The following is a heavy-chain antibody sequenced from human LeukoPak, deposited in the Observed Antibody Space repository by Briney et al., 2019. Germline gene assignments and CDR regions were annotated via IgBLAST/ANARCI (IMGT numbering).Heavy chain of an antibody. CDR2: IIPILGIA. CDR1: GGTFSSYA. V-gene: IGHV1-69*04. J-gene: IGHJ5*02. Sequence: SVKVTCKASGGTFSSYAISWVRRAPGQGLEWMGRIIPILGIANYAQKFQGRVTITADKSTSTAYMELSSLRSEDTAVYYCAGDSTGIAAAGATTNWFDPWGQGTLVTVSS. CDR3: AGDSTGIAAAGATTNWFDP. D-gene: IGHD6-13*01.